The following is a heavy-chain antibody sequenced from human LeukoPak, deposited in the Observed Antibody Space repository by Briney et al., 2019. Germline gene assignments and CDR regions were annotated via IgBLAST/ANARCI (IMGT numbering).Heavy chain of an antibody. CDR1: GFTVSSNY. CDR2: IYSGGST. Sequence: GGSLRLSCAASGFTVSSNYMSWVRQAPGKGLEWVSVIYSGGSTYYADSVKGRFTISRDNSKDTLYLQVNSLRVEDTAVYYCARARVYAFDIWGQGTMVTVSS. V-gene: IGHV3-53*01. CDR3: ARARVYAFDI. J-gene: IGHJ3*02.